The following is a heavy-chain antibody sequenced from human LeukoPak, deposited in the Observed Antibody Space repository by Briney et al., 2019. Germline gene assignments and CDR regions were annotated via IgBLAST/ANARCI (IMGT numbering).Heavy chain of an antibody. CDR2: IYHSGST. D-gene: IGHD6-19*01. CDR3: ARDRSSGWYVVDY. CDR1: GYSISSGYY. J-gene: IGHJ4*02. Sequence: SETLSLTCTVSGYSISSGYYWGWIRQPPGKGLEWIGSIYHSGSTYYNPSLKSRVTMSIDTSKNQFSLKLSSVTAADTAVYYCARDRSSGWYVVDYWGQGTLVTVSS. V-gene: IGHV4-38-2*02.